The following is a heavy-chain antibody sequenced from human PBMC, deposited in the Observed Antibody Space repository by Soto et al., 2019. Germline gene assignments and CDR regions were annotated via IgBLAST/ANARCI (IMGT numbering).Heavy chain of an antibody. CDR1: GYTFTSYA. CDR3: VRLVYCGGDCYSGYFQH. D-gene: IGHD2-21*02. Sequence: ASVKVSCKASGYTFTSYAMHWARQAHGQRLEWLGWINAGNGNTKYSQKFQGRVTITRDTSASTDYMELSSLRSEDTAVYYCVRLVYCGGDCYSGYFQHWGQGTLVTVSS. J-gene: IGHJ1*01. V-gene: IGHV1-3*01. CDR2: INAGNGNT.